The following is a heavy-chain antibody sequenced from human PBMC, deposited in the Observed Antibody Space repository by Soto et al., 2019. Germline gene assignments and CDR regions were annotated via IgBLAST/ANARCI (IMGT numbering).Heavy chain of an antibody. CDR1: GYPFTSYG. J-gene: IGHJ6*02. V-gene: IGHV1-18*01. CDR3: ARDGSFKINHYYGMDV. CDR2: ISAYNGNT. Sequence: XSVMVACKASGYPFTSYGMIWVRQAPGQGLEWMGWISAYNGNTNYAQKLQCRVTMTTDTSTSAAYMELRSLRSDDTAVYYWARDGSFKINHYYGMDVWGQGTTVTVSS.